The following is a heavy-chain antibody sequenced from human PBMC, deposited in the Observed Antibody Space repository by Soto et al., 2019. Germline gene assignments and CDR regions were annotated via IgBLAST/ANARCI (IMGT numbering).Heavy chain of an antibody. V-gene: IGHV3-15*01. D-gene: IGHD3-22*01. J-gene: IGHJ4*02. Sequence: GGSLRLSCAASGFTFSNAWMSWVRQAPGKGLEWVGRIKSKTDGGTTDYAAPVKGRFTISRDDSKNTLYLQINRLKTEDIAVYYCTTDPIGYYDSSGREYYFDYWGQGTLVTVSS. CDR1: GFTFSNAW. CDR3: TTDPIGYYDSSGREYYFDY. CDR2: IKSKTDGGTT.